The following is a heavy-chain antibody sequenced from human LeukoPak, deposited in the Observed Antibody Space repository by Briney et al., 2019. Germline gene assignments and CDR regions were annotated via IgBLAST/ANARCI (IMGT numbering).Heavy chain of an antibody. Sequence: GGSLRLSSAASGFTFSSYAMSWVRQAPGKGLKWVSAISGSGGSTYYADSVKGRFTISRDNSKNTLYLQMNSLRAEDTAVYYCAKSRSPYYPCDYWGQGTLVTVSS. V-gene: IGHV3-23*01. CDR2: ISGSGGST. D-gene: IGHD1-26*01. J-gene: IGHJ4*02. CDR3: AKSRSPYYPCDY. CDR1: GFTFSSYA.